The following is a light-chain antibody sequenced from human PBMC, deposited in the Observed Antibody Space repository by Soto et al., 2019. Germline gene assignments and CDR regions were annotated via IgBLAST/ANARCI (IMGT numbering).Light chain of an antibody. J-gene: IGLJ2*01. CDR2: GNS. CDR1: SSNIGAGYD. V-gene: IGLV1-40*01. CDR3: QSYDSSLSGHVV. Sequence: QSVLTQPPSVSGAPGQRVTISCTGSSSNIGAGYDVHWYQQLPGTAPKLLIYGNSNRPSGVPDRVSGSKSGTSASLAITGLQAEDEADYYCQSYDSSLSGHVVFGGETKLTVL.